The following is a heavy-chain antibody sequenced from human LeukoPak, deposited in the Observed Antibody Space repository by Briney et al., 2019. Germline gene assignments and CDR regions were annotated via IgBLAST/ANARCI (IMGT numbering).Heavy chain of an antibody. V-gene: IGHV4-59*12. Sequence: SETLSLTCTVSGGSISSYYWSWIRQPPGKGLEWIGYIYYSGSTNYNPSLKSRVTISVDTSKNQFSLKLSSVTAADTAVYYCASSRGLGYGVDVWGQGTTVTVSS. CDR3: ASSRGLGYGVDV. CDR2: IYYSGST. CDR1: GGSISSYY. J-gene: IGHJ6*02. D-gene: IGHD6-19*01.